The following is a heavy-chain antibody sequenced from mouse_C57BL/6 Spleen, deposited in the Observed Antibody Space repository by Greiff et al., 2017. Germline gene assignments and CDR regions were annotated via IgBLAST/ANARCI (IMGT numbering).Heavy chain of an antibody. CDR1: GYTFTDYD. Sequence: QVQLQQSGAELVRPGASVTLSCKASGYTFTDYDMHWVKQTPVHGLEWIGAIDPETGGTAYNQKFKGKAILTADKSSSTAYLELRSLTSEDSAVYYCTRYFDVWGTGTTVTVSS. V-gene: IGHV1-15*01. CDR3: TRYFDV. J-gene: IGHJ1*03. CDR2: IDPETGGT.